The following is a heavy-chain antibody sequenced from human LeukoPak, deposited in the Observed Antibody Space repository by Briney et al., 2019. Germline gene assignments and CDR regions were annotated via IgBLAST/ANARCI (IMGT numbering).Heavy chain of an antibody. D-gene: IGHD2-15*01. V-gene: IGHV1-18*01. CDR3: ARRGYCSGGSCYSGGAFDY. CDR2: IAGYNGNT. Sequence: ASVKVSCKASGYTFTTYGISWVRQAPGQGLEWMGWIAGYNGNTNYAQKLQGRVTMTTDTSTSTAYMELRSLRSDDTAVYYCARRGYCSGGSCYSGGAFDYWGQGTLVTVSS. CDR1: GYTFTTYG. J-gene: IGHJ4*02.